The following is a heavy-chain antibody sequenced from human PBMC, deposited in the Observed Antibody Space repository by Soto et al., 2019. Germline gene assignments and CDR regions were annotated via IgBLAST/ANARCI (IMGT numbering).Heavy chain of an antibody. D-gene: IGHD1-20*01. CDR2: ISGSGGST. J-gene: IGHJ4*02. Sequence: GGSLRLSCAASGFTFSSYAISWVRQAPGKGLEWVSAISGSGGSTYYADSVKGRFTISRDNSKNTLYLQMNSLRAEDTAVYYCAKDPPITGSVYYFDYWGQGTLVTVSS. CDR3: AKDPPITGSVYYFDY. V-gene: IGHV3-23*01. CDR1: GFTFSSYA.